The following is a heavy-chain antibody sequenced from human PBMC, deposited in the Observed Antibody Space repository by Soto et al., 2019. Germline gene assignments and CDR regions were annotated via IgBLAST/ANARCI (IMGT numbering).Heavy chain of an antibody. J-gene: IGHJ5*02. CDR1: GFTFSSYG. CDR3: AKGGLYCGGDCYHWFDP. D-gene: IGHD2-21*02. V-gene: IGHV3-30*18. Sequence: GGSLRLSCAASGFTFSSYGMHWVRQAPGKGLEWVAVISYDGSNKYYADSVKGRFTISRDNSKNTLYLQMYSLRAEDTAVYYCAKGGLYCGGDCYHWFDPWGQGTLVTVSS. CDR2: ISYDGSNK.